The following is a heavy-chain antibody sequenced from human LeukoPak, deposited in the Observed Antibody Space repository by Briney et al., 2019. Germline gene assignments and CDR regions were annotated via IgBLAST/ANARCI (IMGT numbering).Heavy chain of an antibody. CDR2: IYHSGST. CDR3: ARVIRGSYGGFDY. D-gene: IGHD4-23*01. CDR1: GYSISSGYY. Sequence: PSETLSLTCTVSGYSISSGYYWGWIRQPPGKGLEWIGSIYHSGSTYYNPSLKSRVTISVDTSKNQFSLKLSSVTAADTAVYYCARVIRGSYGGFDYWGQGTLVTVSS. V-gene: IGHV4-38-2*02. J-gene: IGHJ4*02.